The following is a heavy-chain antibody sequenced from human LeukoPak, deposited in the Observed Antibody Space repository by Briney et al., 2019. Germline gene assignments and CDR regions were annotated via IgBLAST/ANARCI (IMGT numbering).Heavy chain of an antibody. CDR2: INSDGSST. Sequence: GGSLRLSCAASGFTFSNYWMHWVRQAPGKGLVWVSHINSDGSSTNYADFVKGRFTISRDNAKNTLYLQMNSLRAEDTGVYYCARAVGSGSYWGQGTLVTVSS. CDR1: GFTFSNYW. D-gene: IGHD3-10*01. V-gene: IGHV3-74*01. CDR3: ARAVGSGSY. J-gene: IGHJ4*02.